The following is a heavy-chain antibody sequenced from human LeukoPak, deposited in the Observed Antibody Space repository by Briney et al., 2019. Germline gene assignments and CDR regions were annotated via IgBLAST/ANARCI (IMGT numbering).Heavy chain of an antibody. D-gene: IGHD2-15*01. CDR1: GYTFTSYY. Sequence: ASVKVSCKASGYTFTSYYMHWVRQAPGQGLEWMGIINPSGGSTSYAQKFQGRVTMTRDMSTSTVYMELSSLRSEDTAVYYCAREVVVVVAATLDHHYYYYMGVWGKGTTVTVSS. CDR3: AREVVVVVAATLDHHYYYYMGV. V-gene: IGHV1-46*01. J-gene: IGHJ6*03. CDR2: INPSGGST.